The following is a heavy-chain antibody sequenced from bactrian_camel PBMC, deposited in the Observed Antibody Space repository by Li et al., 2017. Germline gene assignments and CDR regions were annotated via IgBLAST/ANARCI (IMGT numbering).Heavy chain of an antibody. D-gene: IGHD2*01. V-gene: IGHV3S6*01. CDR1: GVNYNRFC. CDR3: AASPRFGGSLCSSAAVGPAEFGL. Sequence: VQLVESGGGSVQSGGSLRLSCVNYGVNYNRFCVAWFRQAPGKEREGVAFIDSDGIASYADYVKGRFTITKDNAKNTLYLQMNSLKPEDTAMYYCAASPRFGGSLCSSAAVGPAEFGLWGQGTQVTVS. J-gene: IGHJ6*01. CDR2: IDSDGIA.